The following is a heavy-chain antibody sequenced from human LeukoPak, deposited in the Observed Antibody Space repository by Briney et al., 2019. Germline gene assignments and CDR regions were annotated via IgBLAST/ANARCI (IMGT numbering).Heavy chain of an antibody. Sequence: SETLSLTCTVSGGSISSSRYYWGWIRQPPGKGLEWIGIIYYSGSTYYNPSLMSRVTISVDTSKNQFSLKLSSVTAADTAVYYCARRALSHGFDPWGQGTLVTVSS. CDR3: ARRALSHGFDP. V-gene: IGHV4-39*01. CDR2: IYYSGST. CDR1: GGSISSSRYY. J-gene: IGHJ5*02.